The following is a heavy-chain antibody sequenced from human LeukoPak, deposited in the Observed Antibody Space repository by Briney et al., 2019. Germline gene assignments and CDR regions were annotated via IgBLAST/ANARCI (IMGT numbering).Heavy chain of an antibody. CDR1: GGSTSSYY. Sequence: SETLSLTCTVSGGSTSSYYWSWIRQPPGKGLEWIGYIYYSGSTNYNPSLKSRVTISVDTSKNQFSLKLSSVTAADTAVYYCARGPTGVFDYWGQGTLVTVSS. J-gene: IGHJ4*02. CDR2: IYYSGST. D-gene: IGHD7-27*01. V-gene: IGHV4-59*01. CDR3: ARGPTGVFDY.